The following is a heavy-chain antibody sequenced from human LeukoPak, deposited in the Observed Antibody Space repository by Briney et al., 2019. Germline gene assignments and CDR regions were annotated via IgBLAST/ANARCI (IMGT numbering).Heavy chain of an antibody. Sequence: ASVKVSCKASGSPFTSYDINWGRQATGQGLEWMGWMNPNSGNTGYAQKFQGRVTMTRNTSISTAYMELSSLRSEDTAVYYCARAYYYGSGSYYSWFDPWGQGTLVTVSS. V-gene: IGHV1-8*01. CDR3: ARAYYYGSGSYYSWFDP. J-gene: IGHJ5*02. CDR1: GSPFTSYD. CDR2: MNPNSGNT. D-gene: IGHD3-10*01.